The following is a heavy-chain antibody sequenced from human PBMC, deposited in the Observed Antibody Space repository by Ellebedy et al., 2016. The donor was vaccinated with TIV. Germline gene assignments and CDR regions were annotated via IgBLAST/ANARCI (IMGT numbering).Heavy chain of an antibody. CDR2: ISYDGSNK. D-gene: IGHD3-16*02. Sequence: GGSLRLSCAASGFTFNSYGMHWVRQAPGKGLEWVAVISYDGSNKYYADSVKGRFTISIDISKNTLYLQMNSLRAEDRAVYYCAKDGGWGVWGSYRYYDYWGQGTLVTVSS. V-gene: IGHV3-30*18. J-gene: IGHJ4*02. CDR1: GFTFNSYG. CDR3: AKDGGWGVWGSYRYYDY.